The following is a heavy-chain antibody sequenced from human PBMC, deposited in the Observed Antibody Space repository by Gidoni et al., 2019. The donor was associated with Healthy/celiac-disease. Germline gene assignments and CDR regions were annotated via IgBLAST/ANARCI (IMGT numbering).Heavy chain of an antibody. Sequence: GLEWVAVIWYDGSNKYYADSVKGRFTISRDNSKNTLYLQMNSLRAEDTAVYYCARDLGGYSGGPDYWGQGTLVTVSS. J-gene: IGHJ4*02. V-gene: IGHV3-33*01. CDR3: ARDLGGYSGGPDY. D-gene: IGHD6-13*01. CDR2: IWYDGSNK.